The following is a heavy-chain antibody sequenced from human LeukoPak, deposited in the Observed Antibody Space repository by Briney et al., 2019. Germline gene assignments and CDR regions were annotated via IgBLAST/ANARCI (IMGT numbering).Heavy chain of an antibody. V-gene: IGHV3-21*01. CDR2: ISSSSSYI. CDR3: ASQVVPAARVDY. Sequence: PGGSLRLSCAASGFTFSSYSMNLVRQAPGKGLEWVSSISSSSSYIYYADSVKGRFTISRDNAKNSLYLQMNSLRAEDTAVYYCASQVVPAARVDYWGQGTLVTVSS. D-gene: IGHD2-2*01. J-gene: IGHJ4*02. CDR1: GFTFSSYS.